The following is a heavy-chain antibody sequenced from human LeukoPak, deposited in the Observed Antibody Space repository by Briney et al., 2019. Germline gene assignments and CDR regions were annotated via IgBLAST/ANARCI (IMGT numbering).Heavy chain of an antibody. CDR3: ARVPYDILTGYKDAFDI. CDR1: GFTFSSYD. V-gene: IGHV3-48*04. D-gene: IGHD3-9*01. CDR2: ISSSGSTI. J-gene: IGHJ3*02. Sequence: PGGSLRLSCAASGFTFSSYDMNWVRQAPGKGLEWVSYISSSGSTIYYADSVKGRFTISRDNAKNSLYLQMNSLRAEDTAVYYCARVPYDILTGYKDAFDIWGQGTMVTVSS.